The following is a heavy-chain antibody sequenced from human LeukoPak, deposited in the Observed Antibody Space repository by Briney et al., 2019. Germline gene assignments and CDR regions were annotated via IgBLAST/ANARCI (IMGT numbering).Heavy chain of an antibody. J-gene: IGHJ3*02. D-gene: IGHD5-24*01. V-gene: IGHV5-51*01. CDR3: ARPRRDGYNIDAFDI. Sequence: GESLKISCKGSGYSFTSYWIGWVRQMPGKGLEWMGIIYPGDSDTRYSPSFQGQVTISADKSISTAYLQWSSLKASDTAMYYRARPRRDGYNIDAFDIWGQGTMVTVSS. CDR1: GYSFTSYW. CDR2: IYPGDSDT.